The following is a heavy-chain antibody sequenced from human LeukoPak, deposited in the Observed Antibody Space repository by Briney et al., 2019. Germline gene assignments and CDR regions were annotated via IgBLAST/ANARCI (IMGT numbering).Heavy chain of an antibody. D-gene: IGHD4-11*01. CDR3: ARDTVFRQNWFDP. Sequence: GGSLRLSCAASGFTLSSYWMSWVRQAPGKGLEWVANIKQDGSEKYYVDSVKGGFTTSRDNAKNSLYLQMNSLRAEDTAVYYCARDTVFRQNWFDPWGQGTLVTVSS. V-gene: IGHV3-7*01. CDR1: GFTLSSYW. CDR2: IKQDGSEK. J-gene: IGHJ5*02.